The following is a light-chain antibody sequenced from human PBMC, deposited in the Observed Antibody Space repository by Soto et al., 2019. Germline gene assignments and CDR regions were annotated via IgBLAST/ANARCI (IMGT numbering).Light chain of an antibody. Sequence: EIVLTQSPAPLSLSPGERATLSCRASQSVSSYLAWYQQKPGQAPRLLISDTSNRATGIPARFSGSGSGTDFTLTISSLEPEDFAVYYCQQRSNWPIITFGQGTRLAIK. CDR3: QQRSNWPIIT. CDR1: QSVSSY. J-gene: IGKJ5*01. CDR2: DTS. V-gene: IGKV3-11*01.